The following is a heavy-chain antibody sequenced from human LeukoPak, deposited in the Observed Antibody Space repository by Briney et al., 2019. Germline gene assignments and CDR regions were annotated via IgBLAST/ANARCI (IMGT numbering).Heavy chain of an antibody. D-gene: IGHD5-18*01. J-gene: IGHJ6*03. CDR2: INHSGST. V-gene: IGHV4-34*01. CDR3: ARGFIPDTAIYYYYYMDV. Sequence: SETLSLTCAVYGGSFSGYYWSWIRQPPGKGLEWIGEINHSGSTNYNPSLKSRVTISVDTSKNQFSLKLSSVTAADTAVYYCARGFIPDTAIYYYYYMDVWGKGTTVTVSS. CDR1: GGSFSGYY.